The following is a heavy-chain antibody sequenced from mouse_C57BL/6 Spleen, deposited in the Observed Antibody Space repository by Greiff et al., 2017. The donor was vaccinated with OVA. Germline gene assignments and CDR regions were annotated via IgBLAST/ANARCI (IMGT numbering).Heavy chain of an antibody. CDR3: ARKGLSYAMDY. J-gene: IGHJ4*01. CDR2: ILPGSGST. D-gene: IGHD3-1*01. Sequence: QVQLQQSGAELMKPGASVKLSCKATGYTFTGYWIEWVKQRPGHGLEWIGEILPGSGSTTYNEKFKGKATFTADTSSNTAYMQLSSLTTEDSAIYYCARKGLSYAMDYWGQGTSVTVSS. V-gene: IGHV1-9*01. CDR1: GYTFTGYW.